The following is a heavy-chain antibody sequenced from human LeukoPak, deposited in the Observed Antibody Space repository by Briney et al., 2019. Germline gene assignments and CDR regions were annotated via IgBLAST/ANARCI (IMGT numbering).Heavy chain of an antibody. J-gene: IGHJ4*02. CDR3: ARGPPNYFDSSGYFYL. Sequence: GGSLRLSCAASGFTFRNYEMNWVRQAPGKGLEWVSYISSSGGAIYFADSVKGRFTISRDNTKNSLYLQMNSLRAEDTGVYYCARGPPNYFDSSGYFYLWGQGTLVAVSS. V-gene: IGHV3-48*03. CDR2: ISSSGGAI. CDR1: GFTFRNYE. D-gene: IGHD3-22*01.